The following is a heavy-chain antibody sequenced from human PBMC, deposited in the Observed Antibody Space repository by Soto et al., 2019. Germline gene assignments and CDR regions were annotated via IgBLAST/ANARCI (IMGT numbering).Heavy chain of an antibody. Sequence: GGSLRLSCAASGLTFSSYDMHWVRQAAGKGLEWVSGIGRGGDTYYLGSVKGRFTISRENAKNSLYLQMNSLTAGDTAVYFCAGIGDYSISGVAFHIWGQGTMVTVSS. CDR3: AGIGDYSISGVAFHI. J-gene: IGHJ3*02. D-gene: IGHD4-4*01. CDR1: GLTFSSYD. CDR2: IGRGGDT. V-gene: IGHV3-13*01.